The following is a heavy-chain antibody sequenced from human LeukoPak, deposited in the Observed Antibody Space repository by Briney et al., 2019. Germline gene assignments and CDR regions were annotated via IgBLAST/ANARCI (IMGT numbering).Heavy chain of an antibody. CDR3: ARGSGLLWFGEPTWDFVDY. CDR1: GFTFSACE. D-gene: IGHD3-10*01. CDR2: ISRSGSTR. V-gene: IGHV3-48*03. J-gene: IGHJ4*02. Sequence: GGSLRLSCAISGFTFSACELTWVRQAPGKGLEWVSYISRSGSTRYYADSVKGRFTVSRDNAKNSLYLQMNSLRAEDTAVYYCARGSGLLWFGEPTWDFVDYWGQGTLVTVSS.